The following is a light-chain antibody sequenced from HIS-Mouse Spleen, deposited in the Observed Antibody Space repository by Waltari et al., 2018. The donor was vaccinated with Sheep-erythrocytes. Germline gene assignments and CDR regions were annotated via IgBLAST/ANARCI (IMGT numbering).Light chain of an antibody. V-gene: IGLV2-23*01. J-gene: IGLJ2*01. CDR1: SSDVGSSNL. Sequence: QSALTQPAFVSGSPGQSITIPCTGTSSDVGSSNLVSWYQQHPGKAPKLMIYEGSKRPSGVSNRFSGSKSGNTASLTISGLQAEDEADYYCCSYAGSSTLVFGGGTKLTVL. CDR3: CSYAGSSTLV. CDR2: EGS.